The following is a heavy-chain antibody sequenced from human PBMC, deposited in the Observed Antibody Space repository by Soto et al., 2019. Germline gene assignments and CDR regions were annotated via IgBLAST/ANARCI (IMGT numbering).Heavy chain of an antibody. V-gene: IGHV3-23*01. CDR2: ISGSGGST. J-gene: IGHJ4*02. CDR3: AKGADYYDILTGYFPHAGYFDY. Sequence: GGSLRLSCAASGFTFSSYAMIWVRQAPGKGLEWVSAISGSGGSTYYADSVKGRFTISRDNSKNTLYLQMNSLRAEDTAVYYCAKGADYYDILTGYFPHAGYFDYWGQGTLVTVSS. CDR1: GFTFSSYA. D-gene: IGHD3-9*01.